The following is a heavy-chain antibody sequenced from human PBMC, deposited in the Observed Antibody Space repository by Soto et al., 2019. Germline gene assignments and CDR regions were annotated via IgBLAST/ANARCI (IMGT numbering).Heavy chain of an antibody. D-gene: IGHD6-6*01. CDR2: IYWNDDK. CDR3: AHIWGELKSSSPKYYYYYYGMDV. Sequence: SGPTLVNPTQTLTLTCTFSGFSLSTSGVGVGWIRQPPGKALEWLALIYWNDDKRYSPSLKSRLTITKDTSKNRVVLTMTNMDPVDTATYYCAHIWGELKSSSPKYYYYYYGMDVWGQGTTVTVSS. V-gene: IGHV2-5*01. CDR1: GFSLSTSGVG. J-gene: IGHJ6*02.